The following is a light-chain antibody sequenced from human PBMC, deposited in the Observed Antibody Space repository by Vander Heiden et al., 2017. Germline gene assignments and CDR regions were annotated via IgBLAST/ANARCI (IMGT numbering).Light chain of an antibody. Sequence: AIPMPHPPSSLSASVGDRVTITCRASQDVSSDLAWYQQKPGNPPKVLIYAASSLHSDVPSRFSGCGSGTDFTLTISSLQSEDFATYYCQQFKTYPRTFGQGTKVEIK. CDR2: AAS. V-gene: IGKV1-13*02. CDR3: QQFKTYPRT. J-gene: IGKJ1*01. CDR1: QDVSSD.